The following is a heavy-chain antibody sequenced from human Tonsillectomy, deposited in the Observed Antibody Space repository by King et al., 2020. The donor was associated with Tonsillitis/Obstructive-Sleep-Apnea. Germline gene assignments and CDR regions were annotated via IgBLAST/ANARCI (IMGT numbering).Heavy chain of an antibody. CDR1: GFTFSNAW. Sequence: VQLVESGGGLVKPGGSLRLSCAASGFTFSNAWMSWVRQAPGKGLEWVGRMKSKTDGGTTDYAAPVKGRFTISRDDSTNTPYLQMNSLKTEDTALYYCPPDPIDYGLAYWGQGTLVTVSS. CDR3: PPDPIDYGLAY. V-gene: IGHV3-15*01. CDR2: MKSKTDGGTT. J-gene: IGHJ4*02. D-gene: IGHD4-17*01.